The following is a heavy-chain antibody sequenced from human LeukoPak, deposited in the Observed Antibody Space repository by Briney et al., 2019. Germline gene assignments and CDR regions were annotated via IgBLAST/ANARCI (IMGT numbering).Heavy chain of an antibody. CDR2: IYSGGST. D-gene: IGHD2-21*02. CDR1: GFTVSSNY. CDR3: VKSREASIWYSLGDY. J-gene: IGHJ4*02. V-gene: IGHV3-53*01. Sequence: QSGGSLRLSCAASGFTVSSNYMNWVRQAPGKGLEWVSVIYSGGSTYHADSVKGRFTILRDNSKNTVFLEMNTLRADDTALYHCVKSREASIWYSLGDYWGQGSLVTVS.